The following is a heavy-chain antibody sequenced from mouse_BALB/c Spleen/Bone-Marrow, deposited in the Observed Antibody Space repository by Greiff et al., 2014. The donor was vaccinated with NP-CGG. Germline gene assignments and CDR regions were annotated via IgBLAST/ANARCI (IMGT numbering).Heavy chain of an antibody. V-gene: IGHV5-17*02. CDR3: TRGGNWEDFDY. Sequence: DVKLVESGGGLVQPEGSRKLSCAASGFTFSSFGMHWVRQAPEKGLEWVAYISSGSSPIFYADTVKGRFTISRDNPKNTLFLQMTSLRSEDTAIYYCTRGGNWEDFDYWGQGTTLTVSS. CDR2: ISSGSSPI. CDR1: GFTFSSFG. J-gene: IGHJ2*01. D-gene: IGHD4-1*01.